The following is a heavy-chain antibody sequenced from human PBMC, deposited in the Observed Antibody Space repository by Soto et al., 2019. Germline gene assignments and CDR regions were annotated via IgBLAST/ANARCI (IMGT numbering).Heavy chain of an antibody. V-gene: IGHV4-31*03. D-gene: IGHD2-2*01. CDR3: AREKGAYCSSTSCSNYYGMDV. J-gene: IGHJ6*02. CDR2: IYYSGST. Sequence: SETLSLTCTVSGGSISSGGYYWSWIRQHPGKGLEWIGYIYYSGSTYYNPSLKSRVTISVDTSKNQFSLKLSSVTAADTAVYFCAREKGAYCSSTSCSNYYGMDVWGQGTTVTVSS. CDR1: GGSISSGGYY.